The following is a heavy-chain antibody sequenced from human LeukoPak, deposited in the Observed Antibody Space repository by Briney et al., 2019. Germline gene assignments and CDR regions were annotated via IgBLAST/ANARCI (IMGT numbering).Heavy chain of an antibody. CDR1: GFTFSTYT. CDR2: INNNGGST. V-gene: IGHV3-64D*09. J-gene: IGHJ4*02. Sequence: PGGSLRLSCSASGFTFSTYTMYWVRQAPGKGLEYISSINNNGGSTYYADSVKGRFTISRDNSKNTLYLQMSSLRRGDTAVYYCARAGSGYFDYWGQGTLVTASS. CDR3: ARAGSGYFDY. D-gene: IGHD6-25*01.